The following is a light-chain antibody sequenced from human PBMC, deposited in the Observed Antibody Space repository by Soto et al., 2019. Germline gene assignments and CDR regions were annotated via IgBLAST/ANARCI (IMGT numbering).Light chain of an antibody. CDR2: DAS. CDR3: QQRSNWPDA. J-gene: IGKJ5*01. CDR1: QSLINF. V-gene: IGKV3-11*01. Sequence: IVLTQSPATLSLSRGERATLSCRASQSLINFVAWYQHKPGQPPRLLIYDASKRATGIPTRFSGSGSGTDFTLTISSLQPEDFAVYYCQQRSNWPDAFGQGTRLEIK.